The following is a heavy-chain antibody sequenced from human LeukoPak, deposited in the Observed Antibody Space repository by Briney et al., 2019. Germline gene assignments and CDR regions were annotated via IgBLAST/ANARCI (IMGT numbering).Heavy chain of an antibody. V-gene: IGHV1-69*05. J-gene: IGHJ4*02. Sequence: SVKVSCKASGGTFSSYAISWVRQAPGQGLEWMGRIIPIFGTANYAQKFQGRVTITTDESTSTAYMELSRLRSEDTAVYYCAREAIVARYLDYWGQGTLVTVPS. CDR3: AREAIVARYLDY. CDR2: IIPIFGTA. D-gene: IGHD5-12*01. CDR1: GGTFSSYA.